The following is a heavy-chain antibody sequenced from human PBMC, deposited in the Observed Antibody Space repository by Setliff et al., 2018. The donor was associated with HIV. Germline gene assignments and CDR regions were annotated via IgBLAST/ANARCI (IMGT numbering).Heavy chain of an antibody. D-gene: IGHD6-19*01. CDR1: GGSINSNSYY. V-gene: IGHV4-39*01. J-gene: IGHJ4*02. CDR3: VRLTGISSGWYGGGYYFDY. Sequence: TSETLSLTCTVSGGSINSNSYYWAWTRQPPGRGLEWIGSIYYSGSTYYNPSLKSRVTISADTSKIQFSLKLSSVTAADTAVYYCVRLTGISSGWYGGGYYFDYWGRGTLVTVSS. CDR2: IYYSGST.